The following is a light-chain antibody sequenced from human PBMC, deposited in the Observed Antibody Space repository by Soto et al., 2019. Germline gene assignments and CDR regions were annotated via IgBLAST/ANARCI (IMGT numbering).Light chain of an antibody. CDR3: QHYDSSPPAYT. Sequence: EIVLTQSPGTLSLSPGERANLSCRGSQSVSSGYLAWYQQKPGQAPRLLIYGAYTRATGIPDRFSGSGSGTDFTLTISRLEPEDFAVYYCQHYDSSPPAYTFGQGTKLEIK. CDR2: GAY. CDR1: QSVSSGY. J-gene: IGKJ2*01. V-gene: IGKV3-20*01.